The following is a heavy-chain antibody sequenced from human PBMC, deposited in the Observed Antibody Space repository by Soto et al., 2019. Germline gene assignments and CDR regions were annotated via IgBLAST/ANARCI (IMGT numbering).Heavy chain of an antibody. Sequence: GGSLRLSCAASGFTFSSYAMSWVRQAPGKGLEWVSAISGSGGSTYYADSVKGRFTISRDNSKNTLYLQMNSLRAEDTAVYYCAKVQDYDFWSGYLVLADYYGMDVWGQGTTVTVSS. CDR2: ISGSGGST. J-gene: IGHJ6*02. V-gene: IGHV3-23*01. CDR1: GFTFSSYA. D-gene: IGHD3-3*01. CDR3: AKVQDYDFWSGYLVLADYYGMDV.